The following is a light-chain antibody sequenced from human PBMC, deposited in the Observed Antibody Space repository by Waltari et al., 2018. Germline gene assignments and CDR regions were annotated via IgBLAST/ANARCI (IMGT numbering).Light chain of an antibody. CDR2: EVN. J-gene: IGLJ2*01. CDR1: SSDIGGYNL. V-gene: IGLV2-23*02. Sequence: QSGLTQPASVSGSPGQSITIFCTGTSSDIGGYNLVSWHQQHPGKVPKLMIYEVNKRPAGISNRFSGYKSGNTASLTSSGLQAEDEADYYCSSHAVSSTFPFPHRLFGGGTKLTVL. CDR3: SSHAVSSTFPFPHRL.